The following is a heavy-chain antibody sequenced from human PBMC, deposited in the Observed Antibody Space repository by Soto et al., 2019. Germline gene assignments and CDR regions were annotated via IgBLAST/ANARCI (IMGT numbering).Heavy chain of an antibody. CDR1: GYTFTRYG. Sequence: ASVKVSCKASGYTFTRYGISWVRQAPGQGLEWMGWISGYNGDTNYAQKFQDRVSMTIDTSTGTAYMELRSLTSDDTAIYYCAKNGQPPYYFYGLDVWG. CDR2: ISGYNGDT. D-gene: IGHD2-8*01. J-gene: IGHJ6*02. V-gene: IGHV1-18*01. CDR3: AKNGQPPYYFYGLDV.